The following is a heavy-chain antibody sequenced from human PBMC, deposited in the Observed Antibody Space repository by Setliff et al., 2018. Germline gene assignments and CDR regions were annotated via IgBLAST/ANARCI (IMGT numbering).Heavy chain of an antibody. CDR1: GYAFGSSG. V-gene: IGHV1-18*01. J-gene: IGHJ4*02. CDR2: ISAYNGYI. Sequence: ASVKVSCKASGYAFGSSGISWVRQAPGQGLEWMGWISAYNGYIVYAQKFQGRVTMTTDTSTTTAYMEVRSLRSDDTAVYYCARDRKEIVVKPPAASLDYWGQGTQVTVSA. D-gene: IGHD2-2*01. CDR3: ARDRKEIVVKPPAASLDY.